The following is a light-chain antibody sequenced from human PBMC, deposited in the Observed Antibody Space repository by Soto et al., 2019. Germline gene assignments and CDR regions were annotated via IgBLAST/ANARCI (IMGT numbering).Light chain of an antibody. V-gene: IGLV2-14*01. CDR3: SSYSISTTWL. Sequence: QSALTQPASVSGSPGQSITISCAGTTSDVGAYNYVSWYQQHPGNAPRLIIFEVSNRPSGVSNRFSGSKSGNTASLTISGLQAEDEADYYCSSYSISTTWLFGGGTQLTVL. J-gene: IGLJ3*02. CDR2: EVS. CDR1: TSDVGAYNY.